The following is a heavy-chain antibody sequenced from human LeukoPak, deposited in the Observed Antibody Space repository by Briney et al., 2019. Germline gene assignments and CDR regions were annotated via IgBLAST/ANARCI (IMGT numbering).Heavy chain of an antibody. Sequence: PGGSLRLSCAPSGFTFSSYAMSWVRHAPRNGLEWVSAISGSGGSTYYADSVKGRITISRDNSKNTLYLQMNSLRAEDTAVYYCAKSSYCGGDCSFSRFDYWGQGTLVTVSS. V-gene: IGHV3-23*01. CDR1: GFTFSSYA. D-gene: IGHD2-21*01. J-gene: IGHJ4*02. CDR3: AKSSYCGGDCSFSRFDY. CDR2: ISGSGGST.